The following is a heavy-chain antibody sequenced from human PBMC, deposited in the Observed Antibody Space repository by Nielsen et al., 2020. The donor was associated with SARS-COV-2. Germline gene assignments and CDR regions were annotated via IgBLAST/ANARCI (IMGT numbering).Heavy chain of an antibody. CDR3: GGGGGDKTYYDFWSGYEKQYYYYGMDV. V-gene: IGHV3-23*01. D-gene: IGHD3-3*01. CDR2: ISGSGGST. CDR1: GFTFSSYA. Sequence: GGSLRLSCAASGFTFSSYAMSWVRQAPGKGLEWVSAISGSGGSTYYADSVKGRFTISRDNAKNSLYLQMNSLRAEDTAVYYCGGGGGDKTYYDFWSGYEKQYYYYGMDVWGQGTTVTVSS. J-gene: IGHJ6*02.